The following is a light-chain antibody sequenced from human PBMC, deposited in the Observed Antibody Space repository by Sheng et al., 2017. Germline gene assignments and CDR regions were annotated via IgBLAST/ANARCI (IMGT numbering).Light chain of an antibody. J-gene: IGLJ1*01. V-gene: IGLV2-23*02. CDR1: SSDIGTYTL. CDR2: EVT. CDR3: CSYASSNSYV. Sequence: QSALTQPASMSGSPGQSITISCTGTSSDIGTYTLVSWYQQHPGKVPKLLIYEVTKRPSLISNRFSGSKSDNTASLTISGLQAEDEADYYCCSYASSNSYVFGTGTKVTVL.